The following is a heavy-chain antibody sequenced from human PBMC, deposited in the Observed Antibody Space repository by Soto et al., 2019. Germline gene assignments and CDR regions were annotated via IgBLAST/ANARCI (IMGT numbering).Heavy chain of an antibody. CDR2: IIPIFGTA. J-gene: IGHJ3*02. CDR1: GGTFSSYA. V-gene: IGHV1-69*13. CDR3: ARERQIVVVNEKDAFDI. D-gene: IGHD3-22*01. Sequence: SVKVSCKASGGTFSSYAISWVRQAPGQGLEWMGGIIPIFGTANYAQKFQGRVTITADESTSTAYLELSSLRSEDTAVYYCARERQIVVVNEKDAFDIWGQGTMVTVSS.